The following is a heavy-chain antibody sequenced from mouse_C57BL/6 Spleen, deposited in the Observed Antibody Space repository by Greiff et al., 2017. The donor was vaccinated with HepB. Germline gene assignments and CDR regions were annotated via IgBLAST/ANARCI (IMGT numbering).Heavy chain of an antibody. Sequence: QVQLKQPGAELVKPGASVKLSCKASGYTFTSYWMQWVKQRPGQGLEWIGEIDPSDSYTNYNQKFKGKATLTVDTSSSTAYMQLSSLTSEDSAVYYCARPITTVVTRSYYFDYWGQGTTLTVSS. CDR3: ARPITTVVTRSYYFDY. CDR1: GYTFTSYW. J-gene: IGHJ2*01. V-gene: IGHV1-50*01. D-gene: IGHD1-1*01. CDR2: IDPSDSYT.